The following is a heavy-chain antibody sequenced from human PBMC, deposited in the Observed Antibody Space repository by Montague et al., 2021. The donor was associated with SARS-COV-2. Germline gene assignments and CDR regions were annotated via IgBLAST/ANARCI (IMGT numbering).Heavy chain of an antibody. J-gene: IGHJ6*02. CDR3: AKDLRPYDPSGYYYVGTYYYYFYGIDL. CDR1: GFPFSVYG. Sequence: SLRLSCAASGFPFSVYGMHWVRLAPGKGLEWVAVMIYDGSIQYYTDSVKGRFTISRDNSKNTLFLQMNSLRPEDTAVYYCAKDLRPYDPSGYYYVGTYYYYFYGIDLWGQGTTVTVSS. D-gene: IGHD3-22*01. CDR2: MIYDGSIQ. V-gene: IGHV3-30*18.